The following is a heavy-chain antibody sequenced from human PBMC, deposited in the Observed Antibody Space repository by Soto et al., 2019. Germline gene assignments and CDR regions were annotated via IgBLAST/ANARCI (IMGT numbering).Heavy chain of an antibody. CDR3: AKTLDYGHMGV. Sequence: RRIRQPPGKGLEWIGYIYHSGSTNYNPSLRSRVTMSADTSKNQFSLRLSSVTAADTAVYYCAKTLDYGHMGVSGEATTVTGSS. D-gene: IGHD3-16*01. J-gene: IGHJ6*03. V-gene: IGHV4-59*01. CDR2: IYHSGST.